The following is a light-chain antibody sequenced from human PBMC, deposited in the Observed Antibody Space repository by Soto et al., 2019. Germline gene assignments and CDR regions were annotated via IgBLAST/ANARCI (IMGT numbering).Light chain of an antibody. CDR3: ETWDSNLRV. Sequence: QPVLTQSSSASASLGSSVKLTCTLSSGHSSYIIAWHQQQPGKAPRYLMKLEGSGSYNKGSGVPDRFSGSSSGADRYLTISNLQFEDEADYYCETWDSNLRVFDGGTKVTVL. V-gene: IGLV4-60*02. CDR2: LEGSGSY. CDR1: SGHSSYI. J-gene: IGLJ3*02.